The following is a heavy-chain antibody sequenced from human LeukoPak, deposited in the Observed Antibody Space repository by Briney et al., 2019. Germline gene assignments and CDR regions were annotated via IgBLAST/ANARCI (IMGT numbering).Heavy chain of an antibody. V-gene: IGHV1-18*01. Sequence: ASVKVSCKASGYTFTSYVISWVRQAPGQGLEWMGWISAYNGNTNYAQKLQGRVTMTTDTSTSTAYMELRSLRSDDTAVYYCARDQSATMIVGDYFDYWGQGTLVTVSS. CDR2: ISAYNGNT. J-gene: IGHJ4*02. D-gene: IGHD3-22*01. CDR1: GYTFTSYV. CDR3: ARDQSATMIVGDYFDY.